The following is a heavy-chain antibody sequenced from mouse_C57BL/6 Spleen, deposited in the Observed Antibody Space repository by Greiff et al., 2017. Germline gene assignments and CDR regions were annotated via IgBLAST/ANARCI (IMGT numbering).Heavy chain of an antibody. D-gene: IGHD3-2*02. V-gene: IGHV5-4*03. CDR3: ASALIDSSGYAY. J-gene: IGHJ3*01. Sequence: EVKLMESGGGLVKPGGSLKLSCAASGFTFSSYAMSWVRQTPEKRLEWVATISDGGSYTYYPDNVKGRFTISRDNAKNNLYLQMSHLKSEDTAMYYCASALIDSSGYAYWGQGTLVTVSA. CDR1: GFTFSSYA. CDR2: ISDGGSYT.